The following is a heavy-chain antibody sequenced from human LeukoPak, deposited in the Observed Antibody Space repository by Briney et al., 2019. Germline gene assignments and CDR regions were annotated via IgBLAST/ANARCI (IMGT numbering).Heavy chain of an antibody. J-gene: IGHJ6*03. CDR3: ARERFLEWLYPYYYYMDV. Sequence: GGSLRLSCAASGFTFSDYYMSWIRQAPGKGLEWVGRIRNKANSYTTEYAASVKGRFTISRDDSENSLYLQMNSLKTEDTAVYYCARERFLEWLYPYYYYMDVWGKGTTVTVSS. CDR2: IRNKANSYTT. D-gene: IGHD3-3*01. CDR1: GFTFSDYY. V-gene: IGHV3-72*01.